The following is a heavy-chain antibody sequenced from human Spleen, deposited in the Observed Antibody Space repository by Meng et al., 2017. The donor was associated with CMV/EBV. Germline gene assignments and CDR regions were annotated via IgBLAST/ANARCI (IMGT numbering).Heavy chain of an antibody. CDR2: IYYSGST. CDR1: GGSISSGDYY. CDR3: ARNHYGSGGGYFDY. V-gene: IGHV4-30-4*08. D-gene: IGHD3-10*01. J-gene: IGHJ4*02. Sequence: VQLRESGPGRVTPPQTLSLTCTVSGGSISSGDYYWSWIRQPPGKGLEWIGYIYYSGSTYYNPSLKSRVTISVDTSKNQFSLKLSSVTAADTAVYYCARNHYGSGGGYFDYWGQGTLVTVSS.